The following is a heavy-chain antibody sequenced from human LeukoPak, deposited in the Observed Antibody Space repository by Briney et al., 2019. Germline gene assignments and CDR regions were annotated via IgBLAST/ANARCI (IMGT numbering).Heavy chain of an antibody. CDR1: GGAVSSSNYY. CDR2: FSYNAHS. CDR3: ARVSVAGTGPDY. Sequence: SETLSLTCTVSGGAVSSSNYYWSWIRQSPGKGLEWVGFFSYNAHSDYNPSLKSRVTISIDTSRNQFALRLTSVTAADTAIYYCARVSVAGTGPDYWGQGTLVTVSS. V-gene: IGHV4-61*01. J-gene: IGHJ4*02. D-gene: IGHD6-19*01.